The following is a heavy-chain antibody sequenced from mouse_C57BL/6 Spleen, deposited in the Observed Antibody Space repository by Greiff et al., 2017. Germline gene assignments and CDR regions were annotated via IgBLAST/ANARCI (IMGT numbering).Heavy chain of an antibody. V-gene: IGHV1-4*01. CDR3: AEEGNPAWFAY. CDR1: GYTFTSYT. D-gene: IGHD2-1*01. J-gene: IGHJ3*01. CDR2: INPSSGYT. Sequence: QVHVKQSGAELARPGASVKMSCKASGYTFTSYTMHWVKQRPGQGLEWIGYINPSSGYTTYNQKFKDKATLTADKSSSTAYMQLSSLTSEDSAVYYCAEEGNPAWFAYWGQGTLVTVSA.